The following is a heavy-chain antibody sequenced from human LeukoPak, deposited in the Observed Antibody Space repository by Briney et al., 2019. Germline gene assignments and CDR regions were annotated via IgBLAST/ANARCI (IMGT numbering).Heavy chain of an antibody. D-gene: IGHD2-15*01. Sequence: GGSLRLSCAASGFTFSTYSMNWVRQAPGKGLEWVSSISSSSGYIYYADSVKGRYTISRDNAKNSLYLQMNSLRAEDTAVYYCARDLEVAAAPDFWGQGTLVTVSS. V-gene: IGHV3-21*01. J-gene: IGHJ4*02. CDR2: ISSSSGYI. CDR3: ARDLEVAAAPDF. CDR1: GFTFSTYS.